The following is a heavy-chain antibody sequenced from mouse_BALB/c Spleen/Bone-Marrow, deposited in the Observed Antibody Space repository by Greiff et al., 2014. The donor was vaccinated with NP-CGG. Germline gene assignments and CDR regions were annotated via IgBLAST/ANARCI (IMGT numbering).Heavy chain of an antibody. Sequence: QVQLQQSGAELVKPGASVKLSCKASGYTFNSYYMYWVKERPGQGLEWIGEINASNGDTNFNEKLKSKATMTVDKSSSTAYMQLSSLTSEDSAVYYCTREGAYWGQGTLVTVSA. CDR3: TREGAY. CDR2: INASNGDT. J-gene: IGHJ3*01. V-gene: IGHV1S81*02. CDR1: GYTFNSYY.